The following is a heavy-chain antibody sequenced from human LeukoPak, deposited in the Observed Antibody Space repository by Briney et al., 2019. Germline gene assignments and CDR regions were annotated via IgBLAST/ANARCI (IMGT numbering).Heavy chain of an antibody. J-gene: IGHJ1*01. CDR2: IYYSGST. CDR3: ARHGPTKWEGYFQH. CDR1: GGSISSSSYY. Sequence: PSETLSLTCTVSGGSISSSSYYWGWIRQPPGKGPEWIGSIYYSGSTYYNPSLKSRVTISVDTSKNQFSLKLSSVTAADTAVYYCARHGPTKWEGYFQHWGQGTLVTVSS. V-gene: IGHV4-39*01. D-gene: IGHD1-26*01.